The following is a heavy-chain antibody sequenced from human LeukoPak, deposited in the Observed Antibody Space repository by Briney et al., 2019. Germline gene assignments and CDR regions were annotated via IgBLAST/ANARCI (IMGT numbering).Heavy chain of an antibody. CDR1: GFTFSSYA. CDR3: AKGGVISVVGYYYYMDV. CDR2: ISYDGSNK. Sequence: GGSLRLSCAASGFTFSSYAMYWVRQAPGKGLEWVAVISYDGSNKYYADSVKGRFTISRDNSKNTLYLQMNSLRAEDTAVYYCAKGGVISVVGYYYYMDVWGKGTTVTVSS. V-gene: IGHV3-30*04. J-gene: IGHJ6*03. D-gene: IGHD3-10*01.